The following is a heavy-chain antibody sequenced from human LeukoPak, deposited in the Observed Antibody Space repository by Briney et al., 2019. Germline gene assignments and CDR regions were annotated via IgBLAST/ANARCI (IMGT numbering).Heavy chain of an antibody. CDR1: GGSISSYY. CDR3: ARESSWWIPTYDYYYMDV. CDR2: IYTSGST. Sequence: SETLSLTCTVSGGSISSYYWSWIRQPAGKGLEWIGRIYTSGSTNYNPSLKSRVTMSVDTSKNQFSLKLSSVTAADTAVYYCARESSWWIPTYDYYYMDVWGKGTTVTVSS. V-gene: IGHV4-4*07. J-gene: IGHJ6*03. D-gene: IGHD2-8*02.